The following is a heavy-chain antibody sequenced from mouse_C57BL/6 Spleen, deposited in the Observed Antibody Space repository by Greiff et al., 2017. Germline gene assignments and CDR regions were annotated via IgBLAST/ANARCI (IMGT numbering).Heavy chain of an antibody. CDR2: INPNNGGT. CDR3: ARSHYYGSSPRYFDV. D-gene: IGHD1-1*01. V-gene: IGHV1-22*01. J-gene: IGHJ1*03. Sequence: VQLQQSGPELVKPGASVKMSCKASGYTFTDYNMHWVKQSHGKSLEWIGYINPNNGGTSYNQKFKGKATLTVNKPSSTAYMELRSLTSEDSAVYYCARSHYYGSSPRYFDVWGTGTTVTVSS. CDR1: GYTFTDYN.